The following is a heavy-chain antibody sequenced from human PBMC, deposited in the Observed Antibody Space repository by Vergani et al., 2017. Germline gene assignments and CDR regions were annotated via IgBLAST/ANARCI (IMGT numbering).Heavy chain of an antibody. V-gene: IGHV3-23*01. CDR3: AKDIVVVPAATDAFDI. J-gene: IGHJ3*02. CDR1: GFTFSSHA. D-gene: IGHD2-2*01. CDR2: IKNTGDST. Sequence: EVQLLQSEGAVVQPGGSLRLSCVASGFTFSSHAMSWVRQGHGQGLEWVSSIKNTGDSTHYADSVKGRFTISRDNSKNTLYLQMNSLRVEDTAVYYCAKDIVVVPAATDAFDIWGQGTMVTVSS.